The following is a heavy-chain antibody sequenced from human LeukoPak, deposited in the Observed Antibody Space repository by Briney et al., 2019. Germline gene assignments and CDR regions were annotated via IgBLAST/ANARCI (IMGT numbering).Heavy chain of an antibody. CDR3: ARSGGCSSTSCSPNFDY. Sequence: GGSLRLSCAASGFTFSSYSMNWVRQAPGKGLEWVSSISSSSSYIYYADSVKGRFTISRDNAKNSLYLQMNSLRAEDTAVYYCARSGGCSSTSCSPNFDYWGQGTLVTVPS. CDR1: GFTFSSYS. D-gene: IGHD2-2*01. V-gene: IGHV3-21*01. CDR2: ISSSSSYI. J-gene: IGHJ4*02.